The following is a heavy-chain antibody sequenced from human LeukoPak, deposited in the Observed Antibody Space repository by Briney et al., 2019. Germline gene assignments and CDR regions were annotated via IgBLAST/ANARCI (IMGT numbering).Heavy chain of an antibody. Sequence: PGGSLRLSCAASGFTFSSNAMTWVRQAPGKGLEWVSTISGSGGSTYHADSVKGRFTISRDNSKNTLYLQMNSLRAEDTAVYYCSRDFSGASRIDYWGQGTLATVSS. CDR3: SRDFSGASRIDY. D-gene: IGHD4/OR15-4a*01. J-gene: IGHJ4*02. V-gene: IGHV3-23*01. CDR1: GFTFSSNA. CDR2: ISGSGGST.